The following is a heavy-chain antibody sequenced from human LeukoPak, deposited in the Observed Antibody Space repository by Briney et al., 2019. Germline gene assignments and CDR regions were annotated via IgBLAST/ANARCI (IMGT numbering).Heavy chain of an antibody. CDR1: GYTFSRYW. CDR3: ARVASSSWANFDY. Sequence: PGGSLRLSCAASGYTFSRYWMHWVRQGPGKGLVWVSRINEDGSSTSYAESVRGRFTISRDNAKNTLYLQMNSLRAEDTAVYYCARVASSSWANFDYWGQGTLVTVSS. CDR2: INEDGSST. V-gene: IGHV3-74*01. J-gene: IGHJ4*02. D-gene: IGHD6-13*01.